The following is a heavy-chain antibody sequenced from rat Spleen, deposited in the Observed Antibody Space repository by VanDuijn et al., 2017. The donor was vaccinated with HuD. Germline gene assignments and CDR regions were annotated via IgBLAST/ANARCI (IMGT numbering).Heavy chain of an antibody. J-gene: IGHJ2*01. CDR1: GFTFSDFG. CDR2: ISSSSGP. Sequence: EVQLVESGGGLVQPGRSLKLSCVASGFTFSDFGMNWIRQAPGKGLEWVAYISSSSGPIYYADTVKGRFTISRQNAKNTLYLQLSSLRSEDTALYYCARHWGYWGQGVMVTVSS. V-gene: IGHV5-34*01. CDR3: ARHWGY. D-gene: IGHD4-6*01.